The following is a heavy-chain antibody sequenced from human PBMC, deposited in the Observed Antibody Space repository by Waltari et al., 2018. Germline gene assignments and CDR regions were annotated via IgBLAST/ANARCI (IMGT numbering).Heavy chain of an antibody. Sequence: EVQLLESGGGLVQPGGSLRLSCAASGFTFSRSALTWVRQAPGKGLEWVSVISGSGGSTFYADSVKGRFTISRDNSKNILYLQMNSLRAEDTAVYYCAKKIGGEAVPAIPFDCWGQGTLVTVSA. CDR1: GFTFSRSA. CDR3: AKKIGGEAVPAIPFDC. CDR2: ISGSGGST. D-gene: IGHD2-2*01. J-gene: IGHJ4*02. V-gene: IGHV3-23*01.